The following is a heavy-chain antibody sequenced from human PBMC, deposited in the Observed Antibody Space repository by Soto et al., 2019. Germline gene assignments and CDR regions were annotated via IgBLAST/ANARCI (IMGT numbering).Heavy chain of an antibody. CDR3: ARVDVYHGSGSYS. CDR1: GFTFSSYG. Sequence: GGSLRLSCAASGFTFSSYGMNWVRQAPGKGLECVSYISTSSSTIYYADSGQGRFTICRDNAKNSLYLQMNSLRDEDKAVYYCARVDVYHGSGSYSSGQGTLLTVSS. J-gene: IGHJ5*02. CDR2: ISTSSSTI. D-gene: IGHD3-10*01. V-gene: IGHV3-48*02.